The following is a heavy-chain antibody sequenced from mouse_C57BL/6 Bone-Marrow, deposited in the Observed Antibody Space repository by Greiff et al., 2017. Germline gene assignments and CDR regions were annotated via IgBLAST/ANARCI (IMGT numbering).Heavy chain of an antibody. CDR1: GFTFSDYG. Sequence: EVQGVESGGGLVKPGGSLKLSCAASGFTFSDYGMHWVRQAPEKGLEWVAYISSGSSTIYYADTVKGRFTISRDNAKNTLFLQVTSLRSEDTAMYYCARDVIYYYGCSYNYAMDYWGQGTSVTVSS. J-gene: IGHJ4*01. CDR3: ARDVIYYYGCSYNYAMDY. CDR2: ISSGSSTI. D-gene: IGHD1-1*01. V-gene: IGHV5-17*01.